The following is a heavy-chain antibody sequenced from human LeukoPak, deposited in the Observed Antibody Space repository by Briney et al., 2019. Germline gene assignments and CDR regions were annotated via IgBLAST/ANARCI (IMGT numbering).Heavy chain of an antibody. CDR3: ARVLTPFIAAAGTGDY. J-gene: IGHJ4*02. Sequence: ASVKVSCKASGYTFTGYYMHWVRQAPGQGLEWMGRINPNSGGTNYAQKFQGRVTMTRDTSISTAYMELSRLRSDDTAVYYCARVLTPFIAAAGTGDYWGQGTLVTVS. D-gene: IGHD6-13*01. CDR1: GYTFTGYY. V-gene: IGHV1-2*06. CDR2: INPNSGGT.